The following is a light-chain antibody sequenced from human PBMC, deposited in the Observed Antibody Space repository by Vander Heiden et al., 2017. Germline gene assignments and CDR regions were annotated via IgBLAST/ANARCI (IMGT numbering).Light chain of an antibody. J-gene: IGLJ1*01. CDR3: GTWDSSLSSGV. V-gene: IGLV1-51*01. CDR2: ENN. Sequence: QSVLPQPPSVSAAPGQKVTIPCSGSSSNIGDNYVSWLQQLPGTAPKVLIFENNRRPSGIPDRFSGSKSGTSATLGITGLQTGDEADYYCGTWDSSLSSGVFGSGTKVTVL. CDR1: SSNIGDNY.